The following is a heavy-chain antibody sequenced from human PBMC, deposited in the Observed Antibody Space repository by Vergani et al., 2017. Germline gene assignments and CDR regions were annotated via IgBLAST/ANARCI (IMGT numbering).Heavy chain of an antibody. CDR1: GFALNRHA. J-gene: IGHJ4*02. CDR3: GGGRGLCAGSRCYTEAWDY. D-gene: IGHD2-2*02. CDR2: ISFDGTNE. V-gene: IGHV3-30-3*01. Sequence: QVQLVESGGGVVQPGTSLRLSCVVSGFALNRHAMYWVRQAPSKGLEWVVGISFDGTNEYYPDLVKGRITISRDIAKNTLYLQVRSLKLEDTGDYRCGGGRGLCAGSRCYTEAWDYWGQGTPVTVSS.